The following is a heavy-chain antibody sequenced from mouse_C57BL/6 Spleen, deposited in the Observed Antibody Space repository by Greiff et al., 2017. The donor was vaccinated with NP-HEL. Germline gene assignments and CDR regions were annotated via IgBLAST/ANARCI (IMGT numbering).Heavy chain of an antibody. Sequence: EVQLQESGGGLVKPGGSLKLSCAASGFTFSDYGMHWVRQAPEKGLEWVAYISSGSSTIYYADTVKGRFTISRDNAKNTLFLQMTSLRSEDTAMYYCARVYGSSLDYWGQGTTLTVSS. CDR1: GFTFSDYG. CDR3: ARVYGSSLDY. CDR2: ISSGSSTI. J-gene: IGHJ2*01. V-gene: IGHV5-17*01. D-gene: IGHD1-1*01.